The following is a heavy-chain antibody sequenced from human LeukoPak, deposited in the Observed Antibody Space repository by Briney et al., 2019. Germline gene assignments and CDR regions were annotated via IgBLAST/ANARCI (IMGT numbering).Heavy chain of an antibody. Sequence: PSETLSLTCTVSGGSISSSSYYWGWIRQPPGKGLEWIGSIYYSGSTYYNPSLKSRVTISVDASKNQFSLKLSSVTAADTAVYYCASLVVPDSGVYYYYYYMDVWGKGTTVTVSS. CDR1: GGSISSSSYY. D-gene: IGHD2-2*01. CDR2: IYYSGST. J-gene: IGHJ6*03. V-gene: IGHV4-39*01. CDR3: ASLVVPDSGVYYYYYYMDV.